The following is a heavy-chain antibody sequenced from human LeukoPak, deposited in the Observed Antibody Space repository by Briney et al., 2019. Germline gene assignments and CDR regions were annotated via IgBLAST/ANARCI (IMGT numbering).Heavy chain of an antibody. CDR1: NGFDSYY. CDR2: ITYRGSG. D-gene: IGHD2-21*02. Sequence: SETLALTCAVYNGFDSYYMTIVRQPPGKGLEWVGEITYRGSGNYNPSLKSRATISINVSQRQFSLSSRSVTAADTATYYCGVYGGDWRFDFWGQGTPITVSS. J-gene: IGHJ4*02. CDR3: GVYGGDWRFDF. V-gene: IGHV4-34*01.